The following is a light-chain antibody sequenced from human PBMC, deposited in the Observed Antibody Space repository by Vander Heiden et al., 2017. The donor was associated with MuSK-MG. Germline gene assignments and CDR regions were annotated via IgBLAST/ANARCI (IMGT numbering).Light chain of an antibody. J-gene: IGLJ2*01. Sequence: SYVLTQPPSVSVAPGKTARITCGGNKIGSKSVHWYQQKPGQAPVRVIYYDSDRPSGIPERFAGSNSGKKDTLTISRVEAGDEADDDCQVWDSSSDQPVFGGGTKLTVL. CDR3: QVWDSSSDQPV. CDR1: KIGSKS. CDR2: YDS. V-gene: IGLV3-21*04.